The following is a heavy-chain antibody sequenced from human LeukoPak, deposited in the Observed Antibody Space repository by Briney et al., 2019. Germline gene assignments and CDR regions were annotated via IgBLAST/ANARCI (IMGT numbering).Heavy chain of an antibody. CDR3: ASEVFGAGSYPDN. Sequence: GRSLRPFSAVSGFSFTTYAMHWVRQAPGKGLEWVALIWHDASHTFYTDSGKGRFTISRDNSKNTVYLQMNSLGGEDTAGDYCASEVFGAGSYPDNWGQGNLVTVSS. J-gene: IGHJ4*02. CDR2: IWHDASHT. D-gene: IGHD3-10*01. V-gene: IGHV3-33*01. CDR1: GFSFTTYA.